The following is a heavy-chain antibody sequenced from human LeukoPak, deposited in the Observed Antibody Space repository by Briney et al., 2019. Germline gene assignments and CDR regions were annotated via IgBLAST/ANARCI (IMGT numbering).Heavy chain of an antibody. Sequence: PSETLSLTCTVSGGSLSSYYWSWIRQPPGKGLEWIGYIYYSGSTNYNPSLKSRVTISVDTSKNQFSLKLSSVTAADTAVYYCASSYYYDSSGYYYHWGQGTLVTVSS. CDR2: IYYSGST. V-gene: IGHV4-59*01. CDR3: ASSYYYDSSGYYYH. D-gene: IGHD3-22*01. CDR1: GGSLSSYY. J-gene: IGHJ5*02.